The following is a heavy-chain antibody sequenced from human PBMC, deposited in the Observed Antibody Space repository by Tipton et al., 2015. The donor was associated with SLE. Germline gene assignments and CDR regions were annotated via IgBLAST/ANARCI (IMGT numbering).Heavy chain of an antibody. D-gene: IGHD3-3*01. V-gene: IGHV4-30-2*03. Sequence: LRLSCTVSGDSVSSDGYYWTWIRQPPGKGLEWIGSIFYSGYTYYNPSLKSRVTISVDTSKNQFSLKLNSVTAADTAVYYCARGPRDFWSGYFFDYWGQGTLVTVSS. CDR3: ARGPRDFWSGYFFDY. CDR2: IFYSGYT. J-gene: IGHJ4*02. CDR1: GDSVSSDGYY.